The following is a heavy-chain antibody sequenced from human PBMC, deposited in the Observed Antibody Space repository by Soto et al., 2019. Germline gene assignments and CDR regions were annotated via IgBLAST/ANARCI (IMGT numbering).Heavy chain of an antibody. J-gene: IGHJ4*02. CDR3: EKERLLITMVRGVLDY. CDR2: ISYDGSNK. CDR1: GFTFSSYG. V-gene: IGHV3-30*18. Sequence: GSLRLSCAASGFTFSSYGMHWVRQAPGKGLEWVAVISYDGSNKYYADSVKGRFTISRDNSKNTLYLQMNSLRAEDTAVYYCEKERLLITMVRGVLDYWGQGTLVTVSS. D-gene: IGHD3-10*01.